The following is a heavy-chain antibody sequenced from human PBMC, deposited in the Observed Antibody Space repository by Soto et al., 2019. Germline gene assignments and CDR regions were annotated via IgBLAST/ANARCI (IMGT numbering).Heavy chain of an antibody. CDR1: GFSLSTSGVG. CDR3: AHSGWFVYSPYYFDY. Sequence: QITLKESGPTLVKPTQTLTLTCTFSGFSLSTSGVGVGWIRQPPGKALEWLALIYWDDDKRYSTSLKSRLTITNDTSKNQVVLTMANMDPVDTATYYGAHSGWFVYSPYYFDYWGQGTLVTVSS. D-gene: IGHD3-10*01. V-gene: IGHV2-5*02. CDR2: IYWDDDK. J-gene: IGHJ4*02.